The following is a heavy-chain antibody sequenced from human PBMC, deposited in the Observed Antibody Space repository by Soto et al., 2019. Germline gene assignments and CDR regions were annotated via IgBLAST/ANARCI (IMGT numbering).Heavy chain of an antibody. D-gene: IGHD5-12*01. V-gene: IGHV3-23*01. CDR3: AKPGSTVPTNEYFQH. J-gene: IGHJ1*01. CDR2: ITNSGGHT. CDR1: GITFSSYA. Sequence: EVQLLESGGGLVQPGGSLRLSCAASGITFSSYAMNWVRQAPGKRLEWVSAITNSGGHTYYADSVKGRFTVSRDNSKNTLYLHMDSLRAEDTALSYSAKPGSTVPTNEYFQHWGQGTLVTVSS.